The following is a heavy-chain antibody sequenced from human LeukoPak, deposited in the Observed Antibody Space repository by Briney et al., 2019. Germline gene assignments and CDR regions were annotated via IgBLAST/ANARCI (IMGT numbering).Heavy chain of an antibody. CDR1: GFTFSSYE. V-gene: IGHV3-48*03. Sequence: GGSLRLSCAASGFTFSSYEMNWVRQAPGKGLEWVSYISSSGSTIYYADSVKGRFTISRDNSKNTLYLQMNSLRAEDTAVYYCAKPIYCSSTSCYYDAFDIWGQGTMVTVSS. CDR2: ISSSGSTI. D-gene: IGHD2-2*01. J-gene: IGHJ3*02. CDR3: AKPIYCSSTSCYYDAFDI.